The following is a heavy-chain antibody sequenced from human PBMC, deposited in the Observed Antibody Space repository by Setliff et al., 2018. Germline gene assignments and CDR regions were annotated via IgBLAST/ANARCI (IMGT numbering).Heavy chain of an antibody. CDR1: GGTFSSYG. D-gene: IGHD5-18*01. CDR3: AREGVDTRSSTDYRYYMDL. Sequence: SVKVSCKASGGTFSSYGISWVRQAPGQGLEWLGGTIPNFGTTNYAQEFQGRITIITDESTSTAYMELSSLRFEDTAVYYCAREGVDTRSSTDYRYYMDLWGKGTTVTVSS. V-gene: IGHV1-69*05. CDR2: TIPNFGTT. J-gene: IGHJ6*03.